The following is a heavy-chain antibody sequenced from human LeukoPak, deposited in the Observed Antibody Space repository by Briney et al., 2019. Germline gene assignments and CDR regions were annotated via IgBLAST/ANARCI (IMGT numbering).Heavy chain of an antibody. Sequence: GGFLRLSCAASGFTFSSYAMSWVRQAPGKGLEWVSAISGSGGSTYYADSVKGRFAISRDNSKNTLYLQMNSLRAEDTAVYYCAKEGGYSYNIDYWGQGTLVTVSS. D-gene: IGHD5-18*01. J-gene: IGHJ4*02. CDR3: AKEGGYSYNIDY. CDR1: GFTFSSYA. CDR2: ISGSGGST. V-gene: IGHV3-23*01.